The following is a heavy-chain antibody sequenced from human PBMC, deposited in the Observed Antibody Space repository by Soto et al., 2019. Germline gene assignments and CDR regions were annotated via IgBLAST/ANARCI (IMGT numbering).Heavy chain of an antibody. V-gene: IGHV1-18*01. CDR2: ISAYNGNT. J-gene: IGHJ6*02. CDR3: ARGGGYCSGGSCYHSSRYYYYYGMDV. CDR1: GYTFTSYG. D-gene: IGHD2-15*01. Sequence: ASVKVSCKASGYTFTSYGISWVRQAPGQGLEWMGWISAYNGNTKYAQKLQGRVTITTDTSTSTAYMELSSLTSEDTAVYYCARGGGYCSGGSCYHSSRYYYYYGMDVWGQGTTVTVSS.